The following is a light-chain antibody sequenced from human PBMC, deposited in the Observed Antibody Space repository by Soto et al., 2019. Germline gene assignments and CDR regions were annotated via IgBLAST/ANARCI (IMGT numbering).Light chain of an antibody. CDR2: EVR. CDR1: NSGGGIYDI. J-gene: IGLJ1*01. CDR3: STYTSGDVRYV. V-gene: IGLV2-14*01. Sequence: QSSLAQHASVSRTPGQSITISYIESNSGGGIYDIFSWYQHHPCRAPKLIVSEVRHRPSGISNRFYSSKSGNTASLTISGLQSEDGADYYCSTYTSGDVRYVLGTGTKVNV.